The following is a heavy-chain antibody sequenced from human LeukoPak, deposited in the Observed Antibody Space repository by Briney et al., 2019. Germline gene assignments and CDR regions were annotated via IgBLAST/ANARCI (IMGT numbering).Heavy chain of an antibody. V-gene: IGHV3-23*01. CDR1: GFTFDDYA. D-gene: IGHD3-9*01. CDR2: ISGSGGST. CDR3: AKDPSIDSYFDY. J-gene: IGHJ4*02. Sequence: GGSLRLSCAASGFTFDDYAMHWVRQAPGKGLEWVSAISGSGGSTYYADSVKGRFTISRDNSKNTLYLQMNSLRAEDTAVYYCAKDPSIDSYFDYWGQGTLVTVSS.